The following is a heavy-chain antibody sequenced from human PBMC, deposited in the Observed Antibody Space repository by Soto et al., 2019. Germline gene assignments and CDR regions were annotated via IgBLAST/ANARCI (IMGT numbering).Heavy chain of an antibody. Sequence: QVQLQESGPGLVKPSETLSLTCTVSSDSIAGENWWSWVRQPPGMGLEWIGEIFHTGGTNYNPSLTSRVTMEVDKSKTQFSLQLISATAADTAVYYCATVFSSGTGWMYYFHFWGQGTLVSVSS. D-gene: IGHD2-2*03. J-gene: IGHJ4*02. CDR2: IFHTGGT. CDR1: SDSIAGENW. V-gene: IGHV4-4*02. CDR3: ATVFSSGTGWMYYFHF.